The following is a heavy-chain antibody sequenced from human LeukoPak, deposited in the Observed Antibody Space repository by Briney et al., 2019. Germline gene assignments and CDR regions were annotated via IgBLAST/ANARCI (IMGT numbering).Heavy chain of an antibody. CDR3: ARVPYYDSLFDY. D-gene: IGHD3-22*01. CDR2: INPNSGGT. CDR1: GYAFTGYY. J-gene: IGHJ4*02. Sequence: ASVKVSCKAPGYAFTGYYMHWVRQAPGQGLEWMGWINPNSGGTNYAQKFQGRVTMARDTSISTAYMELSRLRSDDTAVYYCARVPYYDSLFDYWGQGTLVTVSS. V-gene: IGHV1-2*02.